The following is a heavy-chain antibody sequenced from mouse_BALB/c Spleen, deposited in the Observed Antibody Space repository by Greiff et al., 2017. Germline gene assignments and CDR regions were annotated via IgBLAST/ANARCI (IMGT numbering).Heavy chain of an antibody. CDR3: ARSITTVVRYYLDY. V-gene: IGHV5-12-2*01. Sequence: EVQLVESGGGLVQPGGSLKLSCAASGFTFSSYTMSWVRQTPEKRLEWVAYISNGGGSTYYPDTVKGRFTISRDNAKNTLYLQMSSLKSEDTAMYYCARSITTVVRYYLDYWGQGTTLTVSS. D-gene: IGHD1-1*01. J-gene: IGHJ2*01. CDR2: ISNGGGST. CDR1: GFTFSSYT.